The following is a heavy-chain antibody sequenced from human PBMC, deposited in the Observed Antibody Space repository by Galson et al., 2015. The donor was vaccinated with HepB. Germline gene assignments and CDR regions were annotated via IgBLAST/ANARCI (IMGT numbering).Heavy chain of an antibody. D-gene: IGHD3-10*01. J-gene: IGHJ4*02. V-gene: IGHV1-18*01. CDR2: ISAYNGNT. Sequence: VKVSCKASGYTFFTYGLNWVRQAPGQGLEWMGWISAYNGNTNYARKIQGRVTMTTDTSTSTAYMDLRSLRSDDTAVYYCARDLSPYYGSGSYSPFDHWGQGTLVTVSP. CDR3: ARDLSPYYGSGSYSPFDH. CDR1: GYTFFTYG.